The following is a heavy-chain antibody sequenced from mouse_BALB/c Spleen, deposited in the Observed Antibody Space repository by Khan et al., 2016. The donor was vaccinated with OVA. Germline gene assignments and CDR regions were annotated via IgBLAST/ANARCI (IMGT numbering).Heavy chain of an antibody. CDR3: AKNDRYDVDFDY. J-gene: IGHJ2*01. D-gene: IGHD2-14*01. V-gene: IGHV1S136*01. CDR1: GYTFTSYV. CDR2: IYPYNDDT. Sequence: VQLQQSGPEVVKPGASVKMSCKASGYTFTSYVIHWMKQKPGQALEWIGYIYPYNDDTKSNENFKGKATLTSDKSSSTAYMELRSLTSEDSAVYYCAKNDRYDVDFDYWGQGTTPGVSS.